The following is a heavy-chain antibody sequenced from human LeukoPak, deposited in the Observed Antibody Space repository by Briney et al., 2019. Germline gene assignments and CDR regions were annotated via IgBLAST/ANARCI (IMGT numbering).Heavy chain of an antibody. D-gene: IGHD2-8*01. CDR2: ISGDGGST. V-gene: IGHV3-43*02. J-gene: IGHJ4*02. CDR1: GFTVDDYA. CDR3: AKDILNSYFDY. Sequence: GSLRPCCAASGFTVDDYAMCWVRQAPGKGVEWVSIISGDGGSTYYADSVKSRFDISRDNSKNSLYLQMNNLRTEDTALYYCAKDILNSYFDYWGQGTLVTVSS.